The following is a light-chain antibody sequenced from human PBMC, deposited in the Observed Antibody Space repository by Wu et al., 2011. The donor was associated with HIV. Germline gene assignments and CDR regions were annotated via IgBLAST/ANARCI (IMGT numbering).Light chain of an antibody. V-gene: IGKV3-20*01. Sequence: EIVLTQSPGTLSLSPGERVTLSCRASQSVSSRYLAWYQQKPGQAPRLLIYGASNRATGTPDRFSGSGSGTDFTLTISRLEPEDFAVYFCQQYGSSPQVTFGGGTKVEIK. CDR1: QSVSSRY. CDR2: GAS. CDR3: QQYGSSPQVT. J-gene: IGKJ4*01.